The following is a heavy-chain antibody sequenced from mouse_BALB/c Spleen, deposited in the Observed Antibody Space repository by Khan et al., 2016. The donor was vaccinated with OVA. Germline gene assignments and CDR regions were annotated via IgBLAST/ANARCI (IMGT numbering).Heavy chain of an antibody. CDR1: GYIFTSYW. CDR3: AREEALYYFDY. D-gene: IGHD1-1*01. CDR2: IYPETDNT. V-gene: IGHV1-76*01. Sequence: QMQLEESGAELVRPGASVKLSCKTSGYIFTSYWIHWVKQRSGQDLEWIARIYPETDNTYYNEKLKDKATLTADKSSSTAYMQLSSLKSEDSAVYFCAREEALYYFDYWGQGTTLTVSS. J-gene: IGHJ2*01.